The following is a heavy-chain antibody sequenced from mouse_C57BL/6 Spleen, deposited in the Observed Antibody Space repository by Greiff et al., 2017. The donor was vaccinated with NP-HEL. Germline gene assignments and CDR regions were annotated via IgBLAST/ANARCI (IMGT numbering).Heavy chain of an antibody. V-gene: IGHV1-61*01. J-gene: IGHJ4*01. CDR1: GYTFTSYW. Sequence: VKLQQPGAELVRPGSSVKLSCKASGYTFTSYWMDWVKQRPGQGLEWIGNIYPSDSETPYNQKFKDKATLPVDKSSSTAYLQLSRLTSEASAVYYCARRYRDAMDYWGQGTSVTVSS. CDR2: IYPSDSET. D-gene: IGHD1-1*01. CDR3: ARRYRDAMDY.